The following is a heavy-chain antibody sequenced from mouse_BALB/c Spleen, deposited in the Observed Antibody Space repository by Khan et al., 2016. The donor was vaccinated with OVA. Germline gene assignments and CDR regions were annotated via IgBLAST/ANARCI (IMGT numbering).Heavy chain of an antibody. CDR2: IWGGGGT. V-gene: IGHV2-6-4*01. Sequence: VQLQESGPGLVAPSQSLSITCTVSGFSLSRYNIHWVRQPPGKGLEWLGMIWGGGGTDYNSTLKIRLSISKDNYKSQVFLKMNSLQTDDTAMYFCARAYYRYYGYYAMDYWGQGTSGTVAS. CDR1: GFSLSRYN. CDR3: ARAYYRYYGYYAMDY. J-gene: IGHJ4*01. D-gene: IGHD2-14*01.